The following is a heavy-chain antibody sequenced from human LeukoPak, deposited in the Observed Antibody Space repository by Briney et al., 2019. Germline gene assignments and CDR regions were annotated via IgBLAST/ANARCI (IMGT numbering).Heavy chain of an antibody. V-gene: IGHV3-30*02. CDR2: IRYDGSNK. CDR3: ATGDSRFLEWLSIQETLDY. J-gene: IGHJ4*02. Sequence: ESGGSLRLSCAASGFTFSSYGMHWVRQAPGKGLEWVAFIRYDGSNKYYADSVKGRFTISRDNSKNTLYLQMNSLRAEDTAVYYCATGDSRFLEWLSIQETLDYWGQGTLVTVSS. D-gene: IGHD3-3*01. CDR1: GFTFSSYG.